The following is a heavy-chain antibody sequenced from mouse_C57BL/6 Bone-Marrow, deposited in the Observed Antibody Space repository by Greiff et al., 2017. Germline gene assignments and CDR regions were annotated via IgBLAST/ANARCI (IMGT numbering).Heavy chain of an antibody. J-gene: IGHJ2*01. CDR2: IYPRSGNT. CDR3: ARYGDYCDY. CDR1: GYTFTSSG. D-gene: IGHD1-1*01. Sequence: VKLQESGAELARPGASVKLSCKASGYTFTSSGISWVKQRTGQGLEWIGEIYPRSGNTYYNEKFKGKATLTAYKSSSTAYMELRSLTSEDSAVYFCARYGDYCDYWVQGTTLTVSS. V-gene: IGHV1-81*01.